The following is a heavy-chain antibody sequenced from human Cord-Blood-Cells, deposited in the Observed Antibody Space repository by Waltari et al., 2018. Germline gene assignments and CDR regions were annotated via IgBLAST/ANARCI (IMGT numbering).Heavy chain of an antibody. J-gene: IGHJ5*02. CDR2: ISYDGSNK. V-gene: IGHV3-30*18. CDR1: GFTFSSYG. CDR3: AKDRQYQLLYWFDP. Sequence: QVQLVESGGGVVQPGRSLRLSCAACGFTFSSYGMHWVRQAPGKGLEWVAVISYDGSNKYYADSVKGRFTISRDNSKNTLYLQMNSLRAEDTAVYYCAKDRQYQLLYWFDPWGQGTLVTVSS. D-gene: IGHD2-2*01.